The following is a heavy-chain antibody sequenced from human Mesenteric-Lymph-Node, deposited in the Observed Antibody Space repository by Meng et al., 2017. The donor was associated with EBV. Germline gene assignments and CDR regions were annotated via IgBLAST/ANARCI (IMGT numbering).Heavy chain of an antibody. CDR2: INHSGST. J-gene: IGHJ2*01. Sequence: QVQLQHWCAVLLNHSRTLPRACDVSGGSFSDDNWSWIRQPPGRGLEWIGEINHSGSTGYNPSLKSRVTISVDTSKNQFSVRLTSVTAADTAVYYCARSRRYGGLDYWYFDLWGRGTLVTVSS. V-gene: IGHV4-34*01. D-gene: IGHD4-23*01. CDR1: GGSFSDDN. CDR3: ARSRRYGGLDYWYFDL.